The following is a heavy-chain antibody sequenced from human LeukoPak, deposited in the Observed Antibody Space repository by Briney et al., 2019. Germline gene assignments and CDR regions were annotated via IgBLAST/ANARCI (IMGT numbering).Heavy chain of an antibody. D-gene: IGHD5-12*01. J-gene: IGHJ4*02. CDR3: AREYSGYDTTPFDY. CDR2: INHSGST. Sequence: SETLSLTCAVYGGSFSGYYWSWIRQPPGKGLEWIGEINHSGSTNYNPSLESRVTISVDTSKNQFPLKLSSVTAADTAVYYCAREYSGYDTTPFDYWGQGTLVTVSS. V-gene: IGHV4-34*01. CDR1: GGSFSGYY.